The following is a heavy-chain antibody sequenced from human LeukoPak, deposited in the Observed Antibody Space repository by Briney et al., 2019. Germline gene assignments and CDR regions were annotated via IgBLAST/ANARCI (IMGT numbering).Heavy chain of an antibody. CDR1: GYTFTSYG. CDR3: ARDSGYSYGSPFDY. CDR2: ISAYNGNT. V-gene: IGHV1-18*01. Sequence: ASVKVSCKASGYTFTSYGISWVRQAPGQGPEWTGWISAYNGNTNYAQKLQGRVTMTTDTSTSTAYMELRSLRSDDTAVYYCARDSGYSYGSPFDYWGQGTLVTVTS. D-gene: IGHD5-18*01. J-gene: IGHJ4*02.